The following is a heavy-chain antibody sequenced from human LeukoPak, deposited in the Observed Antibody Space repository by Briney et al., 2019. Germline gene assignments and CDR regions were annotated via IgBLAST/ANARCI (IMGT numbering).Heavy chain of an antibody. CDR2: INHSGST. CDR1: GGSFSGYY. CDR3: ARVRATGGYFDY. D-gene: IGHD1-26*01. V-gene: IGHV4-34*01. Sequence: SETLSLTCAVYGGSFSGYYWSWIRQPPGKGREWIGEINHSGSTNYNPSLKSRVTISVDTSKNQSSLKLSSVTAADTAVYYCARVRATGGYFDYWGQGTLVTVSS. J-gene: IGHJ4*02.